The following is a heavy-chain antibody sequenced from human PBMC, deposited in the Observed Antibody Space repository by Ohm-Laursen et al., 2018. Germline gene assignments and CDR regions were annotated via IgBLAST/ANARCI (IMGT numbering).Heavy chain of an antibody. Sequence: SDTLSLTCTVSGASVSSGRYYWSWIRQPPGRGLEWIGYLYYSGTTNYNPSLKSRVTISADTSKNQFSLKLSSVTAADTAVYYCARQNYYDSSGYYYFDYWGQGTLVTVSS. CDR1: GASVSSGRYY. D-gene: IGHD3-22*01. J-gene: IGHJ4*02. CDR3: ARQNYYDSSGYYYFDY. CDR2: LYYSGTT. V-gene: IGHV4-61*01.